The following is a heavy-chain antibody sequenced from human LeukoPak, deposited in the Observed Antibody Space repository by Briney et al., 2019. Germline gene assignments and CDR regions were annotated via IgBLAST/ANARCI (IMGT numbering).Heavy chain of an antibody. J-gene: IGHJ4*02. Sequence: GGSLRLSCAASGFTFSSYAMHWVRQAPGKGLEYVSTISNNVGSTYYADSVKGRFTISRDNSRNTLYLQMRSLRIEDTAMYYCVKAALQYYYDTSGSFDYWGQGTLVTVSS. CDR3: VKAALQYYYDTSGSFDY. D-gene: IGHD3-22*01. V-gene: IGHV3-64D*09. CDR2: ISNNVGST. CDR1: GFTFSSYA.